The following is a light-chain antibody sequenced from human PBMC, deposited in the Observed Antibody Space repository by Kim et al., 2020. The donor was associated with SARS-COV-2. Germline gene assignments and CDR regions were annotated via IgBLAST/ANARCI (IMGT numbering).Light chain of an antibody. CDR3: QQYNNWAVT. CDR1: QSVSSN. Sequence: VSPGERATLSCRASQSVSSNLAWYQQKPGQAPRLLIYGASTRATGIPARFSGSGSGTEFTLTISSLQSEDFAVYYCQQYNNWAVTFGGGTKVDIK. CDR2: GAS. V-gene: IGKV3-15*01. J-gene: IGKJ4*01.